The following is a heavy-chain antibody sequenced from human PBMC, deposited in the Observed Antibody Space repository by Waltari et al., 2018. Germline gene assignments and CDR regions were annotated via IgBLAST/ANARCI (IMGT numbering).Heavy chain of an antibody. CDR2: IYSTGST. CDR1: GVSFNDANTN. Sequence: QLQLQESGTGLVKPSETLSPTCTVSGVSFNDANTNWGWIRQPPGEGLEWVGSIYSTGSTYYKTSLKSRVTVSIDTPNNQFSLKLTSVTAADTAVYFCARGGSSYYDAYGTWGQGSMVIVSS. J-gene: IGHJ3*02. V-gene: IGHV4-39*07. CDR3: ARGGSSYYDAYGT. D-gene: IGHD1-26*01.